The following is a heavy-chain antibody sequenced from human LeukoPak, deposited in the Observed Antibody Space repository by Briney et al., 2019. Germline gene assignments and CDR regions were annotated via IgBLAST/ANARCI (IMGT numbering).Heavy chain of an antibody. CDR2: VSYDGGHK. J-gene: IGHJ4*02. V-gene: IGHV3-30*03. CDR3: ARDRINMMVLGHDSGLDF. D-gene: IGHD3-22*01. CDR1: GFSLSEYG. Sequence: GGSLRLSCVGSGFSLSEYGMHWVRQAPGKRLEWVAVVSYDGGHKYYADSVKGRFTISKDTSSDTVSLQMNSLRVEDTAVYYCARDRINMMVLGHDSGLDFWGQGTLVTVSS.